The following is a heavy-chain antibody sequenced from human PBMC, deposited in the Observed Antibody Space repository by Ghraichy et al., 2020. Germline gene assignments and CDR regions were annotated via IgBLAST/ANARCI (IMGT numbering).Heavy chain of an antibody. V-gene: IGHV3-23*01. CDR2: ISGSGVRT. D-gene: IGHD6-13*01. Sequence: GGSLRLSCTASAHTFSTFAMCWVRQAPGQGLEWVSAISGSGVRTFNADSVQGRFLISRDTSKHTLFPQMNSLRAEDTAVYYCAKCGSSWYRSSFDYWGHGTLVTVSS. CDR1: AHTFSTFA. CDR3: AKCGSSWYRSSFDY. J-gene: IGHJ4*01.